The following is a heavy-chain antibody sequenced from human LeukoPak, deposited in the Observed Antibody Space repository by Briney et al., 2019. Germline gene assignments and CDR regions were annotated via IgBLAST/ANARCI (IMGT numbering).Heavy chain of an antibody. J-gene: IGHJ4*02. Sequence: GASVKVSCKASGYTFTGYYMHWVRQAPGQGLEWMGWINPNSGGTNYAQKFQGRVTMTRDTSISTAYMELSRLRSDDTAVYYCAREPWGPERWRQNGISGNFDYWGQGTLVTVSS. CDR3: AREPWGPERWRQNGISGNFDY. V-gene: IGHV1-2*02. D-gene: IGHD5-24*01. CDR1: GYTFTGYY. CDR2: INPNSGGT.